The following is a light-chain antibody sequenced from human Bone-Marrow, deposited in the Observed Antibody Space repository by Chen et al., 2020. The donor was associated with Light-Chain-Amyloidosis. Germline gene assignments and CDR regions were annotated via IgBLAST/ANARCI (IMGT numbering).Light chain of an antibody. CDR3: HQYNNWPPLT. J-gene: IGKJ4*01. Sequence: EIVMTQSPATLSVSPGEISTLSCRASHSVSSNLAWYQQKPGQAPRLLIYGASIKATGIPARFSGSVSGTEFTRTISSLQSEDCAVYYCHQYNNWPPLTFGRGTKVEIK. CDR2: GAS. V-gene: IGKV3D-15*01. CDR1: HSVSSN.